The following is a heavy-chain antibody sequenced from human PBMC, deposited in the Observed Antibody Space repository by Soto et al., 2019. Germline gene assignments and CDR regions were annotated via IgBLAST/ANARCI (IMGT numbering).Heavy chain of an antibody. Sequence: SETPSLTCSVAGVSISRGFSYLSWIRQHPGKGLEWIGYIYYSGSTYYNPSLKSRATISVDTSKNQFSLKLSSVTAADTAVYYCARTYETVGDIYYFDYWGQGTLVTFS. CDR2: IYYSGST. J-gene: IGHJ4*02. D-gene: IGHD4-4*01. CDR1: GVSISRGFSY. CDR3: ARTYETVGDIYYFDY. V-gene: IGHV4-31*03.